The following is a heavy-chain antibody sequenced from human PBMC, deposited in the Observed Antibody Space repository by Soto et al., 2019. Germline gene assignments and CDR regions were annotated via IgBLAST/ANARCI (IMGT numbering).Heavy chain of an antibody. V-gene: IGHV4-4*07. CDR1: GAAISGFY. D-gene: IGHD3-9*01. CDR3: ARDGANTLRDWLGT. CDR2: IYATGTT. Sequence: QVQLQESLPGLVKPSETLSLTCTVSGAAISGFYWSWIRKSAGKGLEWIGRIYATGTTDYHPFLKSCVMMSVYTSKQQFCLKLRFVAASLTVIYSFARDGANTLRDWLGTWGQGISVTVSS. J-gene: IGHJ5*02.